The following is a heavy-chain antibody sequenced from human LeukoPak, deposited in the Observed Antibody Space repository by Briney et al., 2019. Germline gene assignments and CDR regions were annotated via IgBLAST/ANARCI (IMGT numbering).Heavy chain of an antibody. Sequence: PGGSLRLSCAASGFTFSSCWMSWVRQAPGKGLEWVANIKQDGSEKYYVDSVKGRFTISRDNAKNSLYLQMNSLSAEDTAVYYCARVVVITSPLDAFDIWGQGTMVTVSS. D-gene: IGHD3-22*01. J-gene: IGHJ3*02. V-gene: IGHV3-7*03. CDR1: GFTFSSCW. CDR3: ARVVVITSPLDAFDI. CDR2: IKQDGSEK.